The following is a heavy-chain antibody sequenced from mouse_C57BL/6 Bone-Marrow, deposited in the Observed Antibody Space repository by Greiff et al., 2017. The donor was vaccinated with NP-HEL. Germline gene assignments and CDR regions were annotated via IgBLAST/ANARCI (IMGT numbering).Heavy chain of an antibody. CDR2: IYPGSGNT. J-gene: IGHJ4*01. V-gene: IGHV1-66*01. CDR3: ARENWGYYAMDY. D-gene: IGHD4-1*01. Sequence: VQLQQSGPELVKPGASVKISCKASGYSFTSYYIHWVKQRPGQGLEWIGWIYPGSGNTKYNEKFKGKATLTADTSSSTAYMQLSSLTSEDSAVYYCARENWGYYAMDYWGQGTSVTVSS. CDR1: GYSFTSYY.